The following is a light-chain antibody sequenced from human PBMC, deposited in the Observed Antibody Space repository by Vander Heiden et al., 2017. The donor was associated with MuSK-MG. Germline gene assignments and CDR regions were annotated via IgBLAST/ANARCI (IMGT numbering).Light chain of an antibody. V-gene: IGKV3-11*01. Sequence: EIVLTQSPVTLSLSLGDRATLSCRASQNINNYLAWYQQKPGQAPRLLIFDASNRATGIPARFSGSGCGTDFILTISSLEPEDFAVYFCQQRSLWRPGARFGQGTKVEIK. CDR1: QNINNY. CDR3: QQRSLWRPGAR. CDR2: DAS. J-gene: IGKJ1*01.